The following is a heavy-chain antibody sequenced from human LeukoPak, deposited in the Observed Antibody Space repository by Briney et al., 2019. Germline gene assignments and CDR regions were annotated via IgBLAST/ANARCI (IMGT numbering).Heavy chain of an antibody. CDR3: ARDLHQLLFDY. Sequence: GGSLRLSCAASGFTFSSYSMNWVRQAPGKGLEWVSSISSSSSYIYYADSVKGRFTISRDNDKDSLHMQMNSLRAEDTAVYYCARDLHQLLFDYWGQGTLLTVSS. V-gene: IGHV3-21*01. J-gene: IGHJ4*02. CDR2: ISSSSSYI. CDR1: GFTFSSYS. D-gene: IGHD2-2*01.